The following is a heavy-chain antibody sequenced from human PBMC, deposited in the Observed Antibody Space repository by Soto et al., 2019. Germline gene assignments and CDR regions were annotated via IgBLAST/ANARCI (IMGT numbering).Heavy chain of an antibody. CDR1: GFIFENFG. J-gene: IGHJ4*02. Sequence: GGSLRLSCAASGFIFENFGMSWVRQAPGKGLEWISSISGSGFKKYYADSVKGRFTISRDNSKSTVYLELNNLSAEDTAVYYCARGPPGRSSGYYYLNYFDYWGQGTLVTVSS. D-gene: IGHD3-22*01. V-gene: IGHV3-23*01. CDR3: ARGPPGRSSGYYYLNYFDY. CDR2: ISGSGFKK.